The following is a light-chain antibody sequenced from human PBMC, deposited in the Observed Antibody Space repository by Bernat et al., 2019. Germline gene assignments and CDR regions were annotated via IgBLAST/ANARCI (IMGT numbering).Light chain of an antibody. J-gene: IGLJ1*01. CDR3: QAWDSGIAV. CDR2: QDG. V-gene: IGLV3-1*01. Sequence: SYDLSQPPSVSVSPGQTASIACSGDKSGDKYVSWYQQKPGQSPVLVIYQDGRRPSKIPERFSGSNSGNTATLTISGTQAMDEADYYCQAWDSGIAVFGTGTKVSVL. CDR1: KSGDKY.